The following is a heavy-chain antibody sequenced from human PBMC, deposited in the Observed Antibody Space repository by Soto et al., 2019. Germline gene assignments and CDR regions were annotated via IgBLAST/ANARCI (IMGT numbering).Heavy chain of an antibody. J-gene: IGHJ3*02. D-gene: IGHD3-22*01. Sequence: LETLSLTCTVSGGSISSYYWSWIRQPPGKGLEWIGYIYYSGSTNYNPSLKSRVTISVDTSKNQFSLKLSSVTAADTAVYYCARGRIVVPHGAFDIWGQGTMVTVSS. CDR1: GGSISSYY. CDR3: ARGRIVVPHGAFDI. CDR2: IYYSGST. V-gene: IGHV4-59*01.